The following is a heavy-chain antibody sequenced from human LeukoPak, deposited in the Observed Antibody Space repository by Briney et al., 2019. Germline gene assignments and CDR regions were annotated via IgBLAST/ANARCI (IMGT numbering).Heavy chain of an antibody. J-gene: IGHJ4*02. V-gene: IGHV1-46*01. Sequence: VASVKVSCKASGYTFTTYYLHWVRQAPGQGLEWMGIINPSGGSTTYAQKFQGRVTMTRDTSTNTVYMALSSLKSEDTAVYYCATSGVIPFGGLIVPSLDYWGQGTLVTVSS. CDR3: ATSGVIPFGGLIVPSLDY. CDR2: INPSGGST. CDR1: GYTFTTYY. D-gene: IGHD3-16*02.